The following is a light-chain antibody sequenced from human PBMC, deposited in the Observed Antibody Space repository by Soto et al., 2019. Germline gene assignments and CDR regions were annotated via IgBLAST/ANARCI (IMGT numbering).Light chain of an antibody. J-gene: IGLJ3*02. V-gene: IGLV1-40*01. CDR3: QSYDSSLSAWV. Sequence: SVLTQPPSVSGAPGQRVTISCTGSSSNIGAGYDVHWYQQLPGTAPKLLIYDNNDRPTGVPDRFSGSKSGTSASLAITGLQAEVEADYYCQSYDSSLSAWVFGGGTKLTVL. CDR1: SSNIGAGYD. CDR2: DNN.